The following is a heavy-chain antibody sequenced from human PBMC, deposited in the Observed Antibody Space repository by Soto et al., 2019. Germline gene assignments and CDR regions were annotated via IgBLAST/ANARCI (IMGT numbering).Heavy chain of an antibody. D-gene: IGHD4-17*01. CDR2: IYPGYSDT. CDR1: GYTFTSSW. J-gene: IGHJ4*02. Sequence: PGESLKISCKGSGYTFTSSWIGLVRQVPGKGLEWMVMIYPGYSDTRDNPSFQGQVTISADKSISTAYLQWSSLKASDTAMYFCARVRTDSGDYEGFDYWGQGTLVTVSS. V-gene: IGHV5-51*01. CDR3: ARVRTDSGDYEGFDY.